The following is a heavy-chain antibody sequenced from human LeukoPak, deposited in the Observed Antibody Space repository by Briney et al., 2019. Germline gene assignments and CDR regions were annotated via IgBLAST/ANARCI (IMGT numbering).Heavy chain of an antibody. CDR1: GGSISRFY. CDR3: ARDAATTTSIDYFDY. V-gene: IGHV4-4*07. CDR2: INTSGST. D-gene: IGHD6-25*01. J-gene: IGHJ4*02. Sequence: SETLSLTCTVSGGSISRFYWSWIRQPAGKGLQWIGRINTSGSTNYNPSLKSRVTMSVDTSKNQFSLEMSSVTAADTAVYYCARDAATTTSIDYFDYWGQGILVTVSS.